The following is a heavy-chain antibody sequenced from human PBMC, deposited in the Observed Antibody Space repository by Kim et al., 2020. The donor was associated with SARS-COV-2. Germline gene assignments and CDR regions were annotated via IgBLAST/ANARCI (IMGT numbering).Heavy chain of an antibody. D-gene: IGHD1-26*01. Sequence: GGSLRLSCAASGFTFSSYGMHWVRQAPGKGLEWVAVIWYDGSNKYYADSVKGRFTISRDNSKNTLYLQMNSLRAEDTAVYYCARDKIVGATMGYYYYGMDVWGQGTTVTVSS. CDR1: GFTFSSYG. CDR2: IWYDGSNK. CDR3: ARDKIVGATMGYYYYGMDV. J-gene: IGHJ6*02. V-gene: IGHV3-33*01.